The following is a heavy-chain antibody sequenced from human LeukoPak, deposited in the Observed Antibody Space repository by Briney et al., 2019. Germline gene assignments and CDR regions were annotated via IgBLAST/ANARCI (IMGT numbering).Heavy chain of an antibody. CDR1: GTTFEDYA. Sequence: GGSLRLSCAASGTTFEDYAMNWVRQAPGKGLEWVSGISGGGGSTYYADSVKGRFTISRDNSKNTLYLQMDSLRAEDTALYYCAKGSGINHYHWIDPWGQGTLVTVSS. D-gene: IGHD1-14*01. CDR2: ISGGGGST. V-gene: IGHV3-23*01. CDR3: AKGSGINHYHWIDP. J-gene: IGHJ5*02.